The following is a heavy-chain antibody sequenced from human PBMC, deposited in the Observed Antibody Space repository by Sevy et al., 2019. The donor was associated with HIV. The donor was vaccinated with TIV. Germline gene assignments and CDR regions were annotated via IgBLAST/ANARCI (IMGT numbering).Heavy chain of an antibody. CDR3: AREPLVIFAFDI. CDR2: INPNSGGT. CDR1: GYTFTGYY. J-gene: IGHJ3*02. D-gene: IGHD2-21*01. Sequence: ASVKVSCKASGYTFTGYYMHWVRQAPGQGLEWMGWINPNSGGTNYAQKFQGRVTMTRDTSISTAYMELSRLRSDDTAVYYCAREPLVIFAFDIWGQRTMVTVS. V-gene: IGHV1-2*02.